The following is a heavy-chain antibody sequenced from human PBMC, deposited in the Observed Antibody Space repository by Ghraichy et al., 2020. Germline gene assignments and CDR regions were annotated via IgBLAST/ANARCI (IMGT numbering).Heavy chain of an antibody. CDR3: GKDSGGYGMDV. Sequence: GGSLRLSCAASGFTFSSYGMHWVRQAPCKGLEWVAFIRYDGSTKYYADSVKGRFTISRDNSDNTLYLQMSSLRAEDTAVYYCGKDSGGYGMDVWGQGTTVTVSS. V-gene: IGHV3-30*02. J-gene: IGHJ6*02. CDR2: IRYDGSTK. CDR1: GFTFSSYG.